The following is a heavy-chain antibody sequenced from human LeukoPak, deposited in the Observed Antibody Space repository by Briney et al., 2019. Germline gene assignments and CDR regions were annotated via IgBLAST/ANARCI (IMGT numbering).Heavy chain of an antibody. CDR2: ISAYTGNT. CDR1: GYTFTNYG. V-gene: IGHV1-18*01. D-gene: IGHD3-22*01. J-gene: IGHJ4*02. Sequence: ASVKVSCKASGYTFTNYGISWVRQAPGQGLEWMGWISAYTGNTNYAQNLQGRVTMTTDTSTGTAYMELRSLRSDDTAVYYSARSGVGYFYDSTGYYPLDYWGQGTLVTVSS. CDR3: ARSGVGYFYDSTGYYPLDY.